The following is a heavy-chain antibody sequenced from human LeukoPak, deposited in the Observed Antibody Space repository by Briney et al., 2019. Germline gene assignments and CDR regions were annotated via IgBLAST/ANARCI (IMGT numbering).Heavy chain of an antibody. CDR3: ARDEARYSSGYYPNWFDP. CDR1: GGTFSSYA. D-gene: IGHD3-22*01. J-gene: IGHJ5*02. Sequence: ASVKVSFKASGGTFSSYAISWVRQAPGQGLEWMGWISGYNGYTHYAHNLQGRVTMTTDTSTSTAYMELRSLRSDDTAVYYCARDEARYSSGYYPNWFDPWGQGTLVTVSS. V-gene: IGHV1-18*01. CDR2: ISGYNGYT.